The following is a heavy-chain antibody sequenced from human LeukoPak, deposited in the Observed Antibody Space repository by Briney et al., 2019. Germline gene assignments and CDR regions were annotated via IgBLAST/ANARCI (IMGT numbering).Heavy chain of an antibody. CDR1: GDSISSSNYY. V-gene: IGHV4-39*01. Sequence: SETLSLTCTVSGDSISSSNYYWGWIRQPPGKGMEWIGSISFSGTAYYNPSLKSRVTISVDTSKNQFSLKLSSVTAADTALYYCARSQFGYSYGSFSYWXRGTLVTVSS. CDR3: ARSQFGYSYGSFSY. CDR2: ISFSGTA. D-gene: IGHD5-18*01. J-gene: IGHJ4*02.